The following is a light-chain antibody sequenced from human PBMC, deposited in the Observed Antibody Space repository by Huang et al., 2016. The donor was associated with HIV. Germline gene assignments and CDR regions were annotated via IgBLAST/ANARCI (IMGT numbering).Light chain of an antibody. Sequence: EIVMTQSPATLSVSPGERATLSCRASQSVSNNLAWYQQKPGLAPTLLSYGASTRATGIPARFSGSGSGTRFTLTISSLQSEDFAVYYCQQYNNWPPEYTFGQGTKLEIK. CDR3: QQYNNWPPEYT. V-gene: IGKV3-15*01. J-gene: IGKJ2*01. CDR2: GAS. CDR1: QSVSNN.